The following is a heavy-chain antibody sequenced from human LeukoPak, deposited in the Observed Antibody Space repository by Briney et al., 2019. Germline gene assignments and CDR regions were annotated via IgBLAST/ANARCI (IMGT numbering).Heavy chain of an antibody. J-gene: IGHJ4*02. Sequence: ASVKVSCKASGYTFTGYYMHWVRQAPGQGLEWMGWINPNSGGPNYAQKLQGRVTVTTDTSTSTAYMELRSLRSDDTAVYYCARDTVATIWGYYFDYWGQGTLVTVSS. D-gene: IGHD5-12*01. V-gene: IGHV1-2*02. CDR1: GYTFTGYY. CDR2: INPNSGGP. CDR3: ARDTVATIWGYYFDY.